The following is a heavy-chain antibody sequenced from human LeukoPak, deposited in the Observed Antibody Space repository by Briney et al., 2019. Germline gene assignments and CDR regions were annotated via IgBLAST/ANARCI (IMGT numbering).Heavy chain of an antibody. CDR1: GFIFSSYT. J-gene: IGHJ4*02. Sequence: PGGSLRLSCAASGFIFSSYTMNWVRQAPGKGLEWVSSISSSSYIYYADSVKGRFTISRDNAKSSLYLQMNSLRAEDTAVYYCARESLRVVGATTVDSWGQGTLVTVSS. CDR3: ARESLRVVGATTVDS. CDR2: ISSSSYI. V-gene: IGHV3-21*01. D-gene: IGHD1-26*01.